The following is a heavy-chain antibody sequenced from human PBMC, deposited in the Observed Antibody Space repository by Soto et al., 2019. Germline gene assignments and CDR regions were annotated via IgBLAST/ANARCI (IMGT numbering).Heavy chain of an antibody. CDR1: GFTFSSYA. J-gene: IGHJ6*02. CDR3: VKVAHALRYLKC. V-gene: IGHV3-23*01. Sequence: GGSLRLSCAASGFTFSSYAMSWVRQAPGKGLEWVSGISGSGGGTYYSDSVKGRFTISRDNSKNTLYLQMNSLRAEDTAVYYCVKVAHALRYLKCWGQGTTVTVSS. CDR2: ISGSGGGT. D-gene: IGHD3-9*01.